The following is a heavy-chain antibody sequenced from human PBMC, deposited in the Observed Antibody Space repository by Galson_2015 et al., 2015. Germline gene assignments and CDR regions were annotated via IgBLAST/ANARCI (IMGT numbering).Heavy chain of an antibody. V-gene: IGHV4-39*01. CDR2: IFYSGNT. Sequence: SETLSLTCTVSGGFISSRSYFWGWIRQSPGKGLEWIASIFYSGNTHYNPSLKSRVTISVDTSKNQFSLKLTSVTAADTAVYYCARLGGGPVADIDSWGQGTLVTVSS. D-gene: IGHD3-16*01. J-gene: IGHJ4*02. CDR3: ARLGGGPVADIDS. CDR1: GGFISSRSYF.